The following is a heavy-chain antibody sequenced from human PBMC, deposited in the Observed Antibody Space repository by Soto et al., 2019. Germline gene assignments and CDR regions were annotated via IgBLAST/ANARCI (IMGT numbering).Heavy chain of an antibody. D-gene: IGHD3-3*01. CDR1: GYTFTSYD. J-gene: IGHJ6*03. CDR2: MNPNSGNT. CDR3: ARSGGYDFLSGYYMGYYYYKDV. Sequence: QVQLVQSGAEVKKPGASVKVSCKASGYTFTSYDINWVRQATGQGLEWMGWMNPNSGNTGYAQKCQGRVTMTRNTSISTAYMELSSLRSEDAAVYYCARSGGYDFLSGYYMGYYYYKDVWGKGTTVTVSS. V-gene: IGHV1-8*01.